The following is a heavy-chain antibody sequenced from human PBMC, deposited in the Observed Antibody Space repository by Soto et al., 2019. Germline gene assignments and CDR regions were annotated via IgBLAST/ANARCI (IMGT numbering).Heavy chain of an antibody. J-gene: IGHJ3*02. CDR2: ISAHTGNT. D-gene: IGHD6-13*01. V-gene: IGHV1-18*04. CDR1: GYTFTTYV. Sequence: ASVKVSCKASGYTFTTYVISWVRQAPGQGLEWMGWISAHTGNTNYAQKFQGRVTMATDTSTSTAYMELRSLRSDDTAVYYCARVLGYNSSWWRHTAFDILGQGTMVTVSS. CDR3: ARVLGYNSSWWRHTAFDI.